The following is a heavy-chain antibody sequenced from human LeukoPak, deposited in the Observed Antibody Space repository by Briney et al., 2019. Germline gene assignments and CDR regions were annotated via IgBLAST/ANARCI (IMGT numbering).Heavy chain of an antibody. CDR3: AREGGYISGARTRTFDY. J-gene: IGHJ4*02. CDR2: INPSGLGT. D-gene: IGHD6-19*01. CDR1: GYTFTLYY. Sequence: ASVKVSCKASGYTFTLYYIHWVRQAPGQGLEWMGIINPSGLGTSYAQRLQGRVTMTSDTSTSTVYMELSSLRSDDTAVYYCAREGGYISGARTRTFDYWGQGTLVAVSS. V-gene: IGHV1-46*01.